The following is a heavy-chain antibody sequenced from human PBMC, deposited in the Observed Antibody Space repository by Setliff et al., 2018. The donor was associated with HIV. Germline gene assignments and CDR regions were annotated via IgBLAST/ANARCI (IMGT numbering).Heavy chain of an antibody. Sequence: LSLTCTVSGASISSTSYYWGWIRQPPGKGLEWIGSIYYSGSTYYNPSLKSRVTISVDTSKNQFSLKLSSVTAADTAVFYCARHYGGNLDAFDIWGLGTMVTVS. CDR3: ARHYGGNLDAFDI. V-gene: IGHV4-39*01. CDR1: GASISSTSYY. CDR2: IYYSGST. J-gene: IGHJ3*02. D-gene: IGHD4-17*01.